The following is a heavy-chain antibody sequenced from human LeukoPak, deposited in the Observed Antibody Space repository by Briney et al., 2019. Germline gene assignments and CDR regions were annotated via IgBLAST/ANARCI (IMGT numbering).Heavy chain of an antibody. D-gene: IGHD3-16*01. CDR2: IKEDGSEK. Sequence: TGGSLRLSCAASGFTFSSYWMSWVRQAPGKGLEWVANIKEDGSEKNYVDSVKGRFTISRDNAKNSLYLQMNSRRAEDTAVYYCARGGGRHVEYWGQGTLVTVSS. V-gene: IGHV3-7*05. CDR3: ARGGGRHVEY. CDR1: GFTFSSYW. J-gene: IGHJ4*02.